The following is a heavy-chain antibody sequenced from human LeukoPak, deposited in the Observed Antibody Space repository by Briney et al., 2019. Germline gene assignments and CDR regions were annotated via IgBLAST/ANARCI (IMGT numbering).Heavy chain of an antibody. D-gene: IGHD3-10*01. CDR3: ANRGVVIRGLLVFGYHQEAYHYDF. Sequence: PGGSLRLSCVVSGLTLSNYDMTWVRQAPGKGLEWVSYISERGGSTTYADSVKGRFTISRDTSLNTLYLQMNNLRAEDTAVYYCANRGVVIRGLLVFGYHQEAYHYDFRGQGGPVTGSS. J-gene: IGHJ4*02. V-gene: IGHV3-23*01. CDR2: ISERGGST. CDR1: GLTLSNYD.